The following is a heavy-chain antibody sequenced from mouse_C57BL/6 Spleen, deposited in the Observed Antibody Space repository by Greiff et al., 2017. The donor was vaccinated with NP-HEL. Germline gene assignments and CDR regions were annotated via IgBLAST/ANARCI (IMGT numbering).Heavy chain of an antibody. CDR2: IDPENGDT. Sequence: EVQLQESGAELVRPGASVKLSCTASGFNIKDDYMHWVKQRPEQGLEWIGWIDPENGDTEYASKFQGKATITADTSSNTAYLQLSSLTSEDTAVYYCTTSGLGPYFDVWGTGTTVTVSS. CDR1: GFNIKDDY. V-gene: IGHV14-4*01. J-gene: IGHJ1*03. CDR3: TTSGLGPYFDV. D-gene: IGHD4-1*01.